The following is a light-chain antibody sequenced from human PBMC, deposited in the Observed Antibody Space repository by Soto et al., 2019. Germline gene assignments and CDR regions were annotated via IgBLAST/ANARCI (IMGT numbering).Light chain of an antibody. CDR1: SSDVGGYNY. Sequence: VLTQPASVSGSPGQSITISCTGTSSDVGGYNYVSWYQQHPGKAPKLMIYEVSNWPSGVSSRFSGSKSGNTASLTISGLQAEDEADYYCSSYTSSSTYVFGTGTKVTVL. CDR2: EVS. V-gene: IGLV2-14*01. J-gene: IGLJ1*01. CDR3: SSYTSSSTYV.